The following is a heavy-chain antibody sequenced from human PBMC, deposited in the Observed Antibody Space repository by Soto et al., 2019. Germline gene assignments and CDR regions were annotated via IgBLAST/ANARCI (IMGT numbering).Heavy chain of an antibody. J-gene: IGHJ1*01. CDR1: GFTFDDYA. D-gene: IGHD6-13*01. CDR3: VKDESINWYSGHFRH. V-gene: IGHV3-9*01. Sequence: GGSLRLSCAASGFTFDDYAMHWVRQVPGKGLEWVSGINWNSGSIGYGDSVKGRFAISRDNARNSLHLQMNSLSAEDTAFYYCVKDESINWYSGHFRHWGQGTLVTVSS. CDR2: INWNSGSI.